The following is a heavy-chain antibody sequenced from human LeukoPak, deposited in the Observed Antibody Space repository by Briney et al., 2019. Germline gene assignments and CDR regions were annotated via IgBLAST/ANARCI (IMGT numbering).Heavy chain of an antibody. CDR2: INHSGST. V-gene: IGHV4-34*01. CDR1: GGSFSGYY. CDR3: ARGGGYFDY. D-gene: IGHD4-23*01. J-gene: IGHJ4*02. Sequence: SETLSLTCAVYGGSFSGYYRSWIRQPPGKGLEWIGEINHSGSTNYNPSLKSRVTISVDTSKNQFSLKLSSVTAADTAVYYCARGGGYFDYWGQGTLVTVSS.